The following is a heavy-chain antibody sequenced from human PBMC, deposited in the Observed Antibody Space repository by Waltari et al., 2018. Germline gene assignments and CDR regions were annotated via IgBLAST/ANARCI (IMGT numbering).Heavy chain of an antibody. D-gene: IGHD1-26*01. CDR2: IYGDDTDT. CDR3: AKRRYSGYIDS. V-gene: IGHV3-23*03. CDR1: GFTFNTFA. Sequence: DVQLLESGGGLVQPGGSLRLPCSGSGFTFNTFAMSWVRKAPGKGVEWVSMIYGDDTDTYYEDSVKGRFTISRDDSKNTLYLQMNSLTAEDTAIYYCAKRRYSGYIDSWGQGTLVTVSS. J-gene: IGHJ4*02.